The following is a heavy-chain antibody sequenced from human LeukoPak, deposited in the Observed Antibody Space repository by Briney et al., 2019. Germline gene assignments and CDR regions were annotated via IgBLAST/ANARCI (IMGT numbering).Heavy chain of an antibody. V-gene: IGHV3-21*01. CDR2: ISSSSSYI. Sequence: GGSLRLSCAASGFTFSSYSMNWVRQAPGKGLEWVSSISSSSSYIYYADSVKGRFTISRDNAKNSLYLQMNSLRAEDTAVYYCARDAEALTGPNWFDPWGQGTLVTVSS. D-gene: IGHD3-9*01. CDR1: GFTFSSYS. CDR3: ARDAEALTGPNWFDP. J-gene: IGHJ5*02.